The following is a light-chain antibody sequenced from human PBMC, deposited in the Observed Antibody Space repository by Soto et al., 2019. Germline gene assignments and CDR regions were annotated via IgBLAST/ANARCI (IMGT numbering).Light chain of an antibody. CDR1: QSVSSNY. V-gene: IGKV3-20*01. CDR2: GAS. J-gene: IGKJ3*01. CDR3: QQYGSAPFT. Sequence: ESVLTQSPGTLSLSPGERVTLSCRASQSVSSNYLAWYQQKPGQAPRLLIYGASSRATGIRGRFSGGGSGTDFDLTISRLEPEDFAVYYCQQYGSAPFTFGPGTKVDIK.